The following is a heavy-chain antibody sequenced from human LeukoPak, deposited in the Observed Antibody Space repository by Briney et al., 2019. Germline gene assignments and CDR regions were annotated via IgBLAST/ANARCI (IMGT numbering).Heavy chain of an antibody. CDR3: ASLDCTNGVCYGFDP. CDR2: ISSSSSTI. Sequence: GGSLRLSCAASGFTFSSYSMNWVRQAPGKGLEWVSYISSSSSTIYYADSVKGRFTISRDNAKNSLYLQMHSLRAEDKAVYYCASLDCTNGVCYGFDPWGQGTLVTVSS. D-gene: IGHD2-8*01. V-gene: IGHV3-48*01. J-gene: IGHJ5*02. CDR1: GFTFSSYS.